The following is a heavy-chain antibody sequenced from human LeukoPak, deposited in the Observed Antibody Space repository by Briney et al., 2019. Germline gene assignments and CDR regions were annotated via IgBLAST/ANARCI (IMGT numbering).Heavy chain of an antibody. J-gene: IGHJ4*02. Sequence: GGSLRLSCAASGFTFSSYTMSWVRQAPGKGLVWVSRISPTGSTTSYADSVKGRFTVSRDNAKNTLYLQVNNLRAEDTAVYYCARGPNSNWSGLDFWGQGTLLTVSS. D-gene: IGHD6-6*01. CDR2: ISPTGSTT. CDR1: GFTFSSYT. CDR3: ARGPNSNWSGLDF. V-gene: IGHV3-74*01.